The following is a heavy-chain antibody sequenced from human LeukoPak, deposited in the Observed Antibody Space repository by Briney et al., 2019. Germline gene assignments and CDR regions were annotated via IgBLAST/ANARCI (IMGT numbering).Heavy chain of an antibody. CDR1: GFTFNTSP. CDR2: IHAGGSDP. V-gene: IGHV3-23*01. J-gene: IGHJ4*02. D-gene: IGHD6-13*01. Sequence: PGGSLRLSCAVSGFTFNTSPMAWVRQAPGKGLEWVSSIHAGGSDPFCADSVQGRCTISRDNSKNTLYLQMNSLRAEDTAVYYCAKLASPRGGIPDYWGQGTLVTVSS. CDR3: AKLASPRGGIPDY.